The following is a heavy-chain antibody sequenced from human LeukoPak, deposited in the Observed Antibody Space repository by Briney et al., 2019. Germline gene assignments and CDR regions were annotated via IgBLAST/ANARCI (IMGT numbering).Heavy chain of an antibody. V-gene: IGHV3-53*01. CDR1: GFTVSSNY. CDR3: ARGNYDSSGCPDY. D-gene: IGHD3-22*01. CDR2: ITSGGNT. J-gene: IGHJ4*02. Sequence: GGSLRLSCAASGFTVSSNYMNWVRQAPGKGLEWVSVITSGGNTYYADSVKGRFTISRDNSKNTLYLQMNSLRAEDTAVYYCARGNYDSSGCPDYWGQGTLVTVSS.